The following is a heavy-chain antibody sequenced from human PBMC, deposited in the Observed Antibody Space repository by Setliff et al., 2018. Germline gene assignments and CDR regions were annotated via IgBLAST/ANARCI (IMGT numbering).Heavy chain of an antibody. J-gene: IGHJ4*02. CDR1: GGSISTTDYY. V-gene: IGHV4-39*07. Sequence: PSETLSLTCTVSGGSISTTDYYWGWIRQPPGKGLEWIGCVYYSGNTYYSPSLKSRVTMFVDTSKNQFSLMLYSVTAADTAIYYCVRYDSSGYSENYYFDYWGQGTLVTVSS. D-gene: IGHD3-22*01. CDR3: VRYDSSGYSENYYFDY. CDR2: VYYSGNT.